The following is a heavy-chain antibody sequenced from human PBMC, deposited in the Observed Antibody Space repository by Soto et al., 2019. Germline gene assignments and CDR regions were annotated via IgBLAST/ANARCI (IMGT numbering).Heavy chain of an antibody. Sequence: GGSLRLSCTASGFIFGSYGMHWVRQAPGKGLEWVALISYDGTNKYYPDSVKGRFTISRDNSKNTLYLQMNSLRAEDTAVYYCAKDRSYGWFDPWGQGTLVTVSS. CDR1: GFIFGSYG. CDR3: AKDRSYGWFDP. D-gene: IGHD1-26*01. V-gene: IGHV3-30*18. J-gene: IGHJ5*02. CDR2: ISYDGTNK.